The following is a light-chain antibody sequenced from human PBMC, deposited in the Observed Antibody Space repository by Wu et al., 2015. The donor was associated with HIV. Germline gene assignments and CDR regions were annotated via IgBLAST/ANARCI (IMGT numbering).Light chain of an antibody. Sequence: EILMTQSPATLSVSPGERATLSCRASQSISDNLAWYQQKPGQAPRLLIYDASTRATGIPARFSGSGSGTEFTLTISRLQSEDFAIHFCQQYNHWPPTFGPGTKVDIK. CDR2: DAS. CDR3: QQYNHWPPT. CDR1: QSISDN. J-gene: IGKJ3*01. V-gene: IGKV3-15*01.